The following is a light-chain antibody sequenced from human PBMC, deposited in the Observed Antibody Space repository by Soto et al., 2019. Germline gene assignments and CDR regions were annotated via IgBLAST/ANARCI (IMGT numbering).Light chain of an antibody. Sequence: DIQMTQSPSSLSASVGDRVTITCRASQSISSYLHWYQQKPGKAPKLLIYAESSLQSGVPSRFSGSGSGTEFTLTISSLQPEDFATYYCQQSESTPYTFGQGTKPEIK. CDR3: QQSESTPYT. CDR1: QSISSY. J-gene: IGKJ2*01. V-gene: IGKV1-39*01. CDR2: AES.